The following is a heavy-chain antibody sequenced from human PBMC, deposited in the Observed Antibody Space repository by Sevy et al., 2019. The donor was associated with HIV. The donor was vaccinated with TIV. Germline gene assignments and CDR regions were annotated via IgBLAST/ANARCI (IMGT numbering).Heavy chain of an antibody. CDR1: GFTFSNAW. CDR2: IKSKTDGGTT. D-gene: IGHD3-22*01. Sequence: GGSLRLSCAASGFTFSNAWMSWVRQAPGKGLEWVGRIKSKTDGGTTDYAAPVKGRFTISRDDSKNTLYLQMNRLKTEDTAVYYCTTVWYYYDSSGYYTPGPLPAYYFDYWGQGTLVTVSS. CDR3: TTVWYYYDSSGYYTPGPLPAYYFDY. J-gene: IGHJ4*02. V-gene: IGHV3-15*01.